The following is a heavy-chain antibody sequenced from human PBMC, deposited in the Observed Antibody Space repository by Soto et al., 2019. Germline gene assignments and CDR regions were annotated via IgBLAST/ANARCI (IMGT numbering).Heavy chain of an antibody. CDR2: ISPDGSNK. CDR3: VKPSGWYPDY. J-gene: IGHJ4*02. V-gene: IGHV3-30*18. Sequence: QVQLVESGGGVVQPGGSLRLSCAVSGFTFSDYGMHWVRQAPGKGLEWVAVISPDGSNKYYPDSLRGRFTISRDNSKNTLYLQMSSLRGEDTAVYYCVKPSGWYPDYWGQGPNVTV. CDR1: GFTFSDYG. D-gene: IGHD6-19*01.